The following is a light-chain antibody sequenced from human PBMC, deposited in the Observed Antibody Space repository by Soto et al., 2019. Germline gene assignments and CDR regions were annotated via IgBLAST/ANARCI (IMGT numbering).Light chain of an antibody. CDR3: SSHTSSSTLVV. CDR1: SSDVGGYNY. CDR2: DVS. J-gene: IGLJ2*01. Sequence: QSALTQPASVSGSPGQSITISCTGTSSDVGGYNYVSWYQQYPGTAPKLLIYDVSNRPSGVSNRFSGSKSGNTASLTISGLQAEDEADYYCSSHTSSSTLVVFGGGTNVTVL. V-gene: IGLV2-14*01.